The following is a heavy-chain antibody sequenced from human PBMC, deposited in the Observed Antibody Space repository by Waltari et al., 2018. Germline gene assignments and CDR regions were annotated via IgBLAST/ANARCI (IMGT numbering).Heavy chain of an antibody. V-gene: IGHV3-11*06. Sequence: QVQLVDSGGDLVRPGGSLQLPCAASGISHTNYYMSWIRQAPGKGLDWISYIATTSKTKNADSVKGRFTISRDNANNSMYLHMNNVRVEDTAVYFCARAYGSTGDFDLWGQGTLVTVSS. J-gene: IGHJ4*02. CDR1: GISHTNYY. CDR3: ARAYGSTGDFDL. D-gene: IGHD3-9*01. CDR2: IATTSKT.